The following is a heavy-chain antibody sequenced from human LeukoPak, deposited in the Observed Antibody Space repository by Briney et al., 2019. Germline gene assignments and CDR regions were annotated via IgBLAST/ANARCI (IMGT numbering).Heavy chain of an antibody. V-gene: IGHV3-74*01. D-gene: IGHD1-1*01. CDR2: NKGDGTSS. J-gene: IGHJ6*02. CDR3: MRDWRYYGMDV. CDR1: GFPISSFW. Sequence: GGSLRLSCAASGFPISSFWMHWVRQVPGKGLLWVSRNKGDGTSSSYADSVKGRFTISRDSAKNTTYLQLNSLRVDDTAVYYCMRDWRYYGMDVWGQGTTVTVSS.